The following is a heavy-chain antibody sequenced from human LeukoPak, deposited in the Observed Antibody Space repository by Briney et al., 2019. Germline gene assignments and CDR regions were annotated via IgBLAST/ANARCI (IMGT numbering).Heavy chain of an antibody. CDR3: AKDDVGYCSSTSCRAYFDY. D-gene: IGHD2-2*01. CDR1: VFTFSSYG. J-gene: IGHJ4*02. CDR2: IRHDGSNK. Sequence: GGSLRLSCAASVFTFSSYGMHWVRQAPGKGLEWVACIRHDGSNKYYADSVKGRFTISRDNSKNTLYLQMNSLRAEDTAVYYCAKDDVGYCSSTSCRAYFDYWGQGTQVTVSS. V-gene: IGHV3-30*02.